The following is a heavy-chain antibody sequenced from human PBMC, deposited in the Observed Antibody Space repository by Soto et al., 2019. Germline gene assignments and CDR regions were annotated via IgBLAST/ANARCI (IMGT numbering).Heavy chain of an antibody. Sequence: GGSLRLSCAASGFPFSTYWMHWVRQAPGKGPVWVSRINNDGSTTRYADSVKGRFTISRDNAKNTLYLQMNSLRAEDTAVYYCASQGLYYYGLDVWGQGTTVTAP. CDR3: ASQGLYYYGLDV. V-gene: IGHV3-74*01. J-gene: IGHJ6*02. CDR2: INNDGSTT. CDR1: GFPFSTYW.